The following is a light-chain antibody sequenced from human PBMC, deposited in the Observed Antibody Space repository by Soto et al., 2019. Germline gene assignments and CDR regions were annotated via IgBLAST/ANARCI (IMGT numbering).Light chain of an antibody. V-gene: IGKV4-1*01. J-gene: IGKJ1*01. CDR1: QSVLYSPNNKNS. CDR2: WAS. Sequence: DIVMTQSPDSLAVSLGERATINCKSSQSVLYSPNNKNSLAWYQQKPGQPPKLFIYWASIRESGVPDRFSGSGSGTDFTLTISSLQAEDVAVYYCQPYDRTPPTFGQGTKVEIK. CDR3: QPYDRTPPT.